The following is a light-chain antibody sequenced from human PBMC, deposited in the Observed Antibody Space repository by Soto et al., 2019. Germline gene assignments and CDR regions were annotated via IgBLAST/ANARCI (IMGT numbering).Light chain of an antibody. CDR1: QSLFHSSNNKNY. J-gene: IGKJ1*01. CDR3: QQYLAAPRT. Sequence: DIVMTQSPDSLAVSLGERATINCKSSQSLFHSSNNKNYLVWYQQKAGQPPKLLLYWASARESGVPDRFSGSGSGTDFTLTISSLQAADAAVYYCQQYLAAPRTFGQGTKVEIK. CDR2: WAS. V-gene: IGKV4-1*01.